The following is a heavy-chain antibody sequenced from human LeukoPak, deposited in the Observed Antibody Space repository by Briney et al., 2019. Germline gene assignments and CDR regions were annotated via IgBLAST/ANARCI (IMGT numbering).Heavy chain of an antibody. D-gene: IGHD4-17*01. J-gene: IGHJ4*02. Sequence: PGRSLRLSCAASGFTFSSYGMHWVRQAPGKGLEWVSGISWNSGSIGYADSVKGRFTISRDTSTSTVYMELSSLRSEDTAVYYCARGGEEDYGDPRVEYWGQGTLVTVSS. CDR1: GFTFSSYG. V-gene: IGHV3-9*01. CDR2: ISWNSGSI. CDR3: ARGGEEDYGDPRVEY.